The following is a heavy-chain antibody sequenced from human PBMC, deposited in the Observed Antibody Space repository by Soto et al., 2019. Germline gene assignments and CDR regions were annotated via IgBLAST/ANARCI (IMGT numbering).Heavy chain of an antibody. CDR1: GYSFTSYW. Sequence: EVQLVQSGAEVKKPGESLKISCKGSGYSFTSYWIGWVRQMPGKGLEWMGIIYPGDSDTRYSPSFKGQVTISADKSISTAYLQWSSLKASDTAMYYCARLKRDGHNYSPLYYWGQGTLVTVSS. CDR2: IYPGDSDT. D-gene: IGHD5-12*01. CDR3: ARLKRDGHNYSPLYY. V-gene: IGHV5-51*03. J-gene: IGHJ4*02.